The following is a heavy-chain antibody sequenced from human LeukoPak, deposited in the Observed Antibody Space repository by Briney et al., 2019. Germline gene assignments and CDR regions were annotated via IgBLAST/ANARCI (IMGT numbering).Heavy chain of an antibody. CDR3: AKDCVDYYDSSGYYWGAFDY. D-gene: IGHD3-22*01. CDR2: ISGSGGST. V-gene: IGHV3-23*01. J-gene: IGHJ4*02. Sequence: TGGSLRLSXAASGFTFSSYAMSWVRQAPGKGLEWVSAISGSGGSTYYADSVKGRFTISRDNPKNRLYLQMNSLRAEDTAVYYCAKDCVDYYDSSGYYWGAFDYWGQGTLVTVSS. CDR1: GFTFSSYA.